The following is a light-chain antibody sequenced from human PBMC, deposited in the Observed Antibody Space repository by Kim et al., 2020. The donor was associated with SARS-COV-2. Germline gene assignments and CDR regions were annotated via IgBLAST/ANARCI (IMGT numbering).Light chain of an antibody. J-gene: IGLJ1*01. CDR2: DVS. CDR1: SSDVGIYNY. Sequence: QSALTQPASVSGSPGQSITISCTGTSSDVGIYNYVSWYQQHPGKAPKLMIYDVSNRPSGVSNRFSGSKSGNTGSLTISGLQAEDEADYYCSSYTSSSTYVFGTGTKVTVL. V-gene: IGLV2-14*03. CDR3: SSYTSSSTYV.